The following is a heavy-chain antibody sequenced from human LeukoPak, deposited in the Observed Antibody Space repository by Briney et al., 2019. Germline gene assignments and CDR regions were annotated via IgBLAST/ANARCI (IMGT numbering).Heavy chain of an antibody. Sequence: SETLSLTCTVSGGSLSSYYWSWIRQPAGKGLEWIGRIYTSGSTNYNPTLKSRVTMSVDTSKNQFSLKLSSMTAADTAVYYCARVYGSGNLDYWGQGTLVTVSS. V-gene: IGHV4-4*07. J-gene: IGHJ4*02. CDR1: GGSLSSYY. CDR3: ARVYGSGNLDY. D-gene: IGHD3-10*01. CDR2: IYTSGST.